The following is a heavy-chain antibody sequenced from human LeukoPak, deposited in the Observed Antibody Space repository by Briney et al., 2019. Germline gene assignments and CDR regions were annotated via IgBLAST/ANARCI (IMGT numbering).Heavy chain of an antibody. J-gene: IGHJ3*02. CDR2: ISSSSSYI. Sequence: GSLRPSCAASGFTFSSYSMNWVRQAPGKGLEWVSSISSSSSYIYYADSVKGRFTISRDNAKNSLYLQMNSLRAEDTAVYYCARDFGDSDAFDIWGQGTMVTVSS. D-gene: IGHD4-17*01. CDR1: GFTFSSYS. V-gene: IGHV3-21*01. CDR3: ARDFGDSDAFDI.